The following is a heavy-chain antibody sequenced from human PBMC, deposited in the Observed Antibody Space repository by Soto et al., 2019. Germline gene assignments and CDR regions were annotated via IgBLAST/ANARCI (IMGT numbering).Heavy chain of an antibody. V-gene: IGHV3-21*01. CDR1: GFMFSTYV. J-gene: IGHJ4*01. D-gene: IGHD1-26*01. Sequence: EVQLVESGGGLVKPGGSLRLSYATSGFMFSTYVMNWVRQAPGKGLEWVSSINGRSNYKYYANSVRGRFTISRDNAKNSLFLQMSSLTAEDTAVYYCAREDGIAGETSAFDYWGHGTLVTVSS. CDR2: INGRSNYK. CDR3: AREDGIAGETSAFDY.